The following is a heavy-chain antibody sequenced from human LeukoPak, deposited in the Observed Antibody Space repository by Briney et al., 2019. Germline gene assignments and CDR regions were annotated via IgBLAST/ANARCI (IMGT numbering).Heavy chain of an antibody. J-gene: IGHJ4*02. CDR1: GFTFSNHG. Sequence: GGSLRLSCAASGFTFSNHGMNWVRQAPGKGLEWLSGVSPPGGGTYYADSVKGRFTVSRDISKNTLSLQMNSLRAEDTAVYYCAKAIGTEYTYAFDYWGQGTLVTVSS. V-gene: IGHV3-23*01. CDR2: VSPPGGGT. CDR3: AKAIGTEYTYAFDY. D-gene: IGHD5-18*01.